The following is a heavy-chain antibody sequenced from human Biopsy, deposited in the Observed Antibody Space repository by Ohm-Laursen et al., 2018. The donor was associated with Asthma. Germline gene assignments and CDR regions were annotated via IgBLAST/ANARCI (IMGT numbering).Heavy chain of an antibody. J-gene: IGHJ6*02. D-gene: IGHD3-10*01. Sequence: GASVKVSCKTSGYTFNSAGITWVRQAPEQGLEWMGWISVYNGNTKVAQKLQDRVTMITDTSTSTACMELGSLRSDDTAVYFCARAVDYSHYYGIDVWGQGTTVTVS. CDR1: GYTFNSAG. CDR2: ISVYNGNT. V-gene: IGHV1-18*01. CDR3: ARAVDYSHYYGIDV.